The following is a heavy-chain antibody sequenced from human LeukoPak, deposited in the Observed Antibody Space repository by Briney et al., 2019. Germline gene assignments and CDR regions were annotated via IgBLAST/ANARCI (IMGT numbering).Heavy chain of an antibody. V-gene: IGHV3-7*04. J-gene: IGHJ4*02. CDR2: TKQDGNEK. CDR3: ARSMTGSGSYYPYFDY. CDR1: GFPFNSYW. Sequence: GGSLTLPCAPSGFPFNSYWMSWVRQAPGKGLEWVANTKQDGNEKYYVDSVAGRFTISRDNAKNSLYLQMNSLRAEETAVYYCARSMTGSGSYYPYFDYWGQGTLVTVSS. D-gene: IGHD3-10*01.